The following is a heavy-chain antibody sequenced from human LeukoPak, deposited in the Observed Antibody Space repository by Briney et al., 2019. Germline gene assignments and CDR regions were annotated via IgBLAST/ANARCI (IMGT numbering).Heavy chain of an antibody. V-gene: IGHV3-11*04. D-gene: IGHD6-13*01. CDR2: ISSSGSTI. Sequence: LSLTCTVSGGSISSGDYYWSWIRRAPGKGLEWVSYISSSGSTIYYADSVKGRFTISRDNAKNSLYLQMNSLRAEDTAVYYCARDRDSSSWSYFDYWGQGTLVTVSS. CDR3: ARDRDSSSWSYFDY. CDR1: GGSISSGDYY. J-gene: IGHJ4*02.